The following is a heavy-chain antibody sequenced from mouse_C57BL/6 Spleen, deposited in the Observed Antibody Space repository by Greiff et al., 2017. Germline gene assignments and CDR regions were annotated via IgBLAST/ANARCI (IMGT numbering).Heavy chain of an antibody. CDR1: GYTFTSYW. Sequence: VQLQQPGAELVRPGSSVKLSCKASGYTFTSYWMHWVKQRPIQGLEWIGNIDPSDSETHYNQKFKDKATLTVDKSSSTAYMQLSSLTSEDSAVYYCARSTMVTGYFDYWGQGTTLTVAS. CDR3: ARSTMVTGYFDY. D-gene: IGHD2-2*01. V-gene: IGHV1-52*01. CDR2: IDPSDSET. J-gene: IGHJ2*01.